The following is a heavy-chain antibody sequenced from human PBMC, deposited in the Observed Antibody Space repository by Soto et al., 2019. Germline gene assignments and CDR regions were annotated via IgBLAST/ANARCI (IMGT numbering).Heavy chain of an antibody. CDR3: AGYGGNSV. CDR2: IYNDGST. J-gene: IGHJ4*02. Sequence: EVQLVESGGGLTQPGGSLRLSCAVSGFTVSSNHVTWVRQATGKGLQWVSTIYNDGSTYYTDSVKGRFTISRDNSKNTVFLQMNSLRVEDTALYYCAGYGGNSVWGQGTLVTVSS. D-gene: IGHD4-17*01. V-gene: IGHV3-53*01. CDR1: GFTVSSNH.